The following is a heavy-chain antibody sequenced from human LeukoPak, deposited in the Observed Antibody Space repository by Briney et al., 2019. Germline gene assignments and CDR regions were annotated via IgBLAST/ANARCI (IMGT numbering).Heavy chain of an antibody. CDR3: ASPPDYGDYVEGYYGMDV. CDR1: GGSISSSSYY. V-gene: IGHV4-39*07. J-gene: IGHJ6*02. D-gene: IGHD4-17*01. CDR2: IYYSGST. Sequence: SETLSLTCTVSGGSISSSSYYWGWIRQPPGKGLEWIGSIYYSGSTYYNPSLKSRVTISVDTSKNQFSLKLSSVTAADTAVYYCASPPDYGDYVEGYYGMDVWGQGTTVTVSS.